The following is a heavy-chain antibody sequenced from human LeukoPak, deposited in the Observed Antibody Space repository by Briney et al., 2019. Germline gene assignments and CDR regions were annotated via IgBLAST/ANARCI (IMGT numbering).Heavy chain of an antibody. CDR1: GGTFSSYT. J-gene: IGHJ5*02. V-gene: IGHV1-69*02. D-gene: IGHD3-22*01. CDR3: AWTYYYDSSGYYPRA. Sequence: ASVKVSCKAPGGTFSSYTISWVRQAPGQGLEWMGRIIPILGIANYAQKFQGRVTITADKSTSTAYMELSSLRSEDTAVYYCAWTYYYDSSGYYPRAWGQGTLVTVPS. CDR2: IIPILGIA.